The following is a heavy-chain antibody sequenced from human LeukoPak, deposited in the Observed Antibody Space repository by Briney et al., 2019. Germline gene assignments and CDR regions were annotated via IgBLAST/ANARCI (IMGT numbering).Heavy chain of an antibody. Sequence: ASVKVSCKASGYTFTGYYMHWVRQAPGQGLEWMGWMNPNSGNTGYAQKFQGRVTMTRNTSISTAYMELSSLRSEDTAVYYCARGSLWHYYYMDVWGKGTTVTVSS. D-gene: IGHD2-21*01. CDR2: MNPNSGNT. CDR1: GYTFTGYY. V-gene: IGHV1-8*02. CDR3: ARGSLWHYYYMDV. J-gene: IGHJ6*03.